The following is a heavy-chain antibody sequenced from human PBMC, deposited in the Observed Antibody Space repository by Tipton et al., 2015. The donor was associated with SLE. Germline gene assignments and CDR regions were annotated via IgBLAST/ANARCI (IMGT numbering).Heavy chain of an antibody. CDR2: IKHGAIT. V-gene: IGHV4-34*01. Sequence: TLSLTCAVYGGSLSDYFWSWIRQPPGEGLEWIGEIKHGAITNYNPSLKSRVSISVDKSRNQFSLKLSSLTAADTAVYYCARAASIEAAGCFDLWGRGTLVTVSS. D-gene: IGHD6-13*01. J-gene: IGHJ2*01. CDR3: ARAASIEAAGCFDL. CDR1: GGSLSDYF.